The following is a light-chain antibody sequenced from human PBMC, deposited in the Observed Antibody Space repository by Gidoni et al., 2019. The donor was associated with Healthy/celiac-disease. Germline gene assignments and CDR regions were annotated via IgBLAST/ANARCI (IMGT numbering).Light chain of an antibody. CDR3: QQYNNWPLWT. Sequence: EIVMTQSPATLSVSPGERATLSCRASQSVSSNLAWYQQKPGQAPRLPIYGASTRATGIPARFSGSGSGTEFTLTISSLQYEDFAVYYCQQYNNWPLWTFGQXTKVEIK. V-gene: IGKV3-15*01. CDR2: GAS. CDR1: QSVSSN. J-gene: IGKJ1*01.